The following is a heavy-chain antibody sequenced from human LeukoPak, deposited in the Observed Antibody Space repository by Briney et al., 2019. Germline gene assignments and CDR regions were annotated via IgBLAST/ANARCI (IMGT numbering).Heavy chain of an antibody. CDR1: GGSISSGGYS. D-gene: IGHD4-11*01. CDR3: ARGLQSWFDP. J-gene: IGHJ5*02. CDR2: IYYSGST. V-gene: IGHV4-30-4*07. Sequence: SETLSLTCAVSGGSISSGGYSWSWIRQPPGKGLEWIGYIYYSGSTYYNPSLKSRVTISVDTSKNQSSLKLSSVTAADTAVYYCARGLQSWFDPWGQGTLVTVSS.